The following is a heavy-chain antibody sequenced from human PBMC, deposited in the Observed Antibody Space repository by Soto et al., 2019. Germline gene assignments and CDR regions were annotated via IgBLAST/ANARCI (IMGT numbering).Heavy chain of an antibody. Sequence: PGGSLRLSCAASGLTFSNYAMSWVRQAPGKGLEWVSSIGGRGETTYYADSVKGRFTISRDNSKNTLYLQMNSLRVEDTALYYCAKADYSYSWARGDYWGQGTLVTLSS. V-gene: IGHV3-23*01. J-gene: IGHJ4*02. CDR3: AKADYSYSWARGDY. D-gene: IGHD6-13*01. CDR2: IGGRGETT. CDR1: GLTFSNYA.